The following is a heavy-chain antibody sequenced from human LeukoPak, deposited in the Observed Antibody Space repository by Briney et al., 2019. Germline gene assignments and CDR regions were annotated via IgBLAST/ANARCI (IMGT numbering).Heavy chain of an antibody. Sequence: SETLSLTCTVSGGSISSYYWSWIRQSPGKGLGWIGYIYYSGSTNYNPSLKSRVTISVDTSKNQFSLKLSSVTAADTAVYYCARDIVVVPAAIRDYYYGMDVWGQGTTVTVSS. V-gene: IGHV4-59*12. CDR1: GGSISSYY. CDR3: ARDIVVVPAAIRDYYYGMDV. J-gene: IGHJ6*02. CDR2: IYYSGST. D-gene: IGHD2-2*02.